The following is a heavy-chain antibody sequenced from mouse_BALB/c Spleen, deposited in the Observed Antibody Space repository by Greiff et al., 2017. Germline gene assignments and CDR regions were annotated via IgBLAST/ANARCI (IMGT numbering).Heavy chain of an antibody. CDR2: ISYSGST. V-gene: IGHV3-2*02. D-gene: IGHD2-4*01. CDR3: ASTITREGFDY. Sequence: EVKLMESGPGLVKPSQSLSLTCTVTGYSITSDYAWNWIRQFPGNKLEWMGYISYSGSTSYNPSLKSRISITRDTSKNQFFLQLNSVTTEDTATYYCASTITREGFDYWGQGTTLTVSS. CDR1: GYSITSDYA. J-gene: IGHJ2*01.